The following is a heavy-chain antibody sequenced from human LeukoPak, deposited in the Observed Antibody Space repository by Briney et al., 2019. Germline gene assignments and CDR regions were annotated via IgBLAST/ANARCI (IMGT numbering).Heavy chain of an antibody. D-gene: IGHD1-26*01. CDR1: GYTFTSYY. J-gene: IGHJ4*02. Sequence: ASVKVSCKASGYTFTSYYMHWVRQAPGQGLEWMGIINPSGGSTSYAQKFQGRVTMTRDTSTSTVYMELSSLRSEDTAVYYCATSGATTDFDYWGQGTLVTVSS. CDR2: INPSGGST. V-gene: IGHV1-46*01. CDR3: ATSGATTDFDY.